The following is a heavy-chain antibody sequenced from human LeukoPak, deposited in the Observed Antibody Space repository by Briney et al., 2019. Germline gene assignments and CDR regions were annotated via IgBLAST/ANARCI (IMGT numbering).Heavy chain of an antibody. V-gene: IGHV3-66*01. CDR1: GFTVSSNY. CDR2: IYSGGST. CDR3: ARGIAVAGSLFDY. J-gene: IGHJ4*02. Sequence: PGGSLRLSCAASGFTVSSNYMSWVRQAPGKGLEWVSVIYSGGSTYYADSVKGRFTISRDNSKNTLYLQMNSLRAEDTAVYYCARGIAVAGSLFDYWGQGTLVTVSS. D-gene: IGHD6-19*01.